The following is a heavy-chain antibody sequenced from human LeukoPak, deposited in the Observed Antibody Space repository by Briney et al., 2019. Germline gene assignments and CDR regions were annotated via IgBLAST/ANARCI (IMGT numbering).Heavy chain of an antibody. V-gene: IGHV4-59*01. Sequence: PSETLSLTCSVSGGSISSYYWSWIRQPPGKGLERIGYINYSGSTNYNSSLKSRVTISVDTSENQFSLKLTSVTAADTAVYYCARLPTIWGQGTMVTVSS. J-gene: IGHJ3*02. CDR3: ARLPTI. CDR2: INYSGST. CDR1: GGSISSYY.